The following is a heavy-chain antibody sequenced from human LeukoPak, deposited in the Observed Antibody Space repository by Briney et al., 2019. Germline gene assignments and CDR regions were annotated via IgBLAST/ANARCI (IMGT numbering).Heavy chain of an antibody. CDR1: GDSIYNSDYY. V-gene: IGHV4-39*07. Sequence: SETLSLTCTVSGDSIYNSDYYWGWIRRPPGKGLEWIGSIFYGGSDYYNPSLESRVTISIAPSKSQFSLNLRFVTAADTAVYYCARFGSRIGTGASFGFESWGQGTLVLVSS. D-gene: IGHD3-10*01. CDR3: ARFGSRIGTGASFGFES. J-gene: IGHJ4*02. CDR2: IFYGGSD.